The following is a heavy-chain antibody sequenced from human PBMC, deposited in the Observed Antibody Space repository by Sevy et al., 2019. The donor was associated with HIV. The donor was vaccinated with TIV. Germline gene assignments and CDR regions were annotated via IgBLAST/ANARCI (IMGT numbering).Heavy chain of an antibody. Sequence: KQSQTLSLTCAASGFTFSNAWMSWVRQAPGKGLEWVGRIKGKIYDGTIDYAAPVKGRFSISRDDSKNTLYLQMNSLKTEDTAVYYCTTASWSQEDYYNYWGQGTLVTVSS. CDR1: GFTFSNAW. J-gene: IGHJ4*02. CDR3: TTASWSQEDYYNY. CDR2: IKGKIYDGTI. V-gene: IGHV3-15*01. D-gene: IGHD6-13*01.